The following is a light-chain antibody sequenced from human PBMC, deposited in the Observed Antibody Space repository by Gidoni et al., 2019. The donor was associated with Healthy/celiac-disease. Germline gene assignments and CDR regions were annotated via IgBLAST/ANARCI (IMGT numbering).Light chain of an antibody. J-gene: IGKJ4*01. CDR3: QQYGSSPLT. CDR2: GAS. CDR1: QSVSSGY. V-gene: IGKV3-20*01. Sequence: LFTQSPGTLSLSPGERATLPCTASQSVSSGYLAWYQQKPGQATRRLIYGASSRAKGIPDRFSSSGSGTDFAITISRLEPEDFAVYYCQQYGSSPLTFGGGTKVEIK.